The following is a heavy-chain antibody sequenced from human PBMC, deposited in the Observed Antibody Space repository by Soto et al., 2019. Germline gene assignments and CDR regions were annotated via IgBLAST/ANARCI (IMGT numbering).Heavy chain of an antibody. CDR3: ARRRAYDYVWGSHTTTYYYYGMDV. V-gene: IGHV5-10-1*01. D-gene: IGHD3-16*01. Sequence: PRESLKLSCKGSGYSFTSYWISWVRQMPGKGLEWMGRIDPSDSYTNYSPSFQGHVTISADKSIRTAYLQWSSLKASDTAMYYCARRRAYDYVWGSHTTTYYYYGMDVWGQGTTVTVSS. CDR1: GYSFTSYW. CDR2: IDPSDSYT. J-gene: IGHJ6*02.